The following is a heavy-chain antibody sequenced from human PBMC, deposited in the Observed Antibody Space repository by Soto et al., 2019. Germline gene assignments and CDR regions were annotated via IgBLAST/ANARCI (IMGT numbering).Heavy chain of an antibody. Sequence: EVQLVESGGGLVKPGGSLRLSCAASGFTFSNAWMSWVRQAPGKGLEWVGRIKTKTDGEPTDYAAPVKGRFTISRDDSKNTLYLQMNSLKTEDTAVYYCTTPYYHYYDSSGDYNWGQGTLVTVSS. CDR1: GFTFSNAW. D-gene: IGHD3-22*01. J-gene: IGHJ4*02. V-gene: IGHV3-15*01. CDR3: TTPYYHYYDSSGDYN. CDR2: IKTKTDGEPT.